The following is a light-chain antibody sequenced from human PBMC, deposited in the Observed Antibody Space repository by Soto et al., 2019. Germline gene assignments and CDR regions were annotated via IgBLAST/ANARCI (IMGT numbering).Light chain of an antibody. CDR2: TNN. CDR1: SSNVGGDY. CDR3: AAWDDSLSAWV. Sequence: QAVLTQPPSASGTPGQRVTISCSGSSSNVGGDYVYWFQQLPGTAPKLLNYTNNRRPSGVPDRFSGSKSGTSASLAISGLRSEDEAHYCCAAWDDSLSAWVFGGGTKLTVL. J-gene: IGLJ3*02. V-gene: IGLV1-47*02.